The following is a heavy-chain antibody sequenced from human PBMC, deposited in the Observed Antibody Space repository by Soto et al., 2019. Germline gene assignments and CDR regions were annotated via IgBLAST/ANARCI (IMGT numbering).Heavy chain of an antibody. CDR2: ISQSGNT. V-gene: IGHV4-34*01. CDR3: ARAPKVSGSSQTRPDF. CDR1: SGSFSGYY. J-gene: IGHJ4*02. Sequence: NLSETLSLTCSIYSGSFSGYYWSWIRQPPGKGLEWIGEISQSGNTNYSPSLKSRVSISIDTSMKQFSLNLASVSAADTAVYYCARAPKVSGSSQTRPDFWGQGTLVTVSS. D-gene: IGHD6-6*01.